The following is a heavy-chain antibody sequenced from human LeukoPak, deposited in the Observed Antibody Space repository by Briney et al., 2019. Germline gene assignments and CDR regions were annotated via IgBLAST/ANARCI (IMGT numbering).Heavy chain of an antibody. CDR2: ISATGGST. CDR1: GFTFSSYA. J-gene: IGHJ4*02. V-gene: IGHV3-23*01. D-gene: IGHD3-16*01. Sequence: GGSLRLSCAASGFTFSSYAMSWVRQAPGKGLEWVSGISATGGSTYYADSVTGRFTISRDNSKNTLYLQMNSLRSEDTAVYYCAKGQGGYYFDFWGQGTLVTVSS. CDR3: AKGQGGYYFDF.